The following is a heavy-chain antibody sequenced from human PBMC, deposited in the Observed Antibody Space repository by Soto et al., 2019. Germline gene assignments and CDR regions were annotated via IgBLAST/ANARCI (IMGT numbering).Heavy chain of an antibody. CDR3: AGMITYYDFWSGKQHMDV. Sequence: SETLSLTCTVSDGSISSYYWSWIRQPPGKGLEWIGYIYYSGSTNYNPSLKSRVTISVDTSKNQFSLKLSSVTAADTAVYYCAGMITYYDFWSGKQHMDVWGQGTTVTVSS. CDR2: IYYSGST. V-gene: IGHV4-59*01. CDR1: DGSISSYY. J-gene: IGHJ6*02. D-gene: IGHD3-3*01.